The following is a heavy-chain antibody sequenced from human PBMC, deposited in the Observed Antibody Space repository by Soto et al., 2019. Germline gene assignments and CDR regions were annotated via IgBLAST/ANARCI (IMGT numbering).Heavy chain of an antibody. CDR3: AIGGGQIYYKGLDV. J-gene: IGHJ6*02. CDR1: GLFFSDYY. V-gene: IGHV3-11*01. Sequence: GGSLRLSCAASGLFFSDYYLSWIRQAPGKALECVAYISGTGDTKYYADSVTGRFTISRDNPKNSLYLQMNSLRPEDAAVYYCAIGGGQIYYKGLDVWGQGTTVTVSS. D-gene: IGHD3-10*01. CDR2: ISGTGDTK.